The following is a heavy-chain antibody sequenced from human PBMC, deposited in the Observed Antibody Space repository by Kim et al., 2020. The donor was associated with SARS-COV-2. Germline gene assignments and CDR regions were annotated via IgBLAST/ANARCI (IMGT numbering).Heavy chain of an antibody. Sequence: GGSLRLSCAASGFTFSSYAMHWVRQAPGKGLEWVAGISYDGSNKYYADSVKGRFTISRDNSKNTLYLQMNSLRAEDTAVYYCARDSWYYDFWSGYYASGGYYSYSSMDVWGEGTTVTVSS. CDR1: GFTFSSYA. V-gene: IGHV3-30*04. J-gene: IGHJ6*03. CDR3: ARDSWYYDFWSGYYASGGYYSYSSMDV. CDR2: ISYDGSNK. D-gene: IGHD3-3*01.